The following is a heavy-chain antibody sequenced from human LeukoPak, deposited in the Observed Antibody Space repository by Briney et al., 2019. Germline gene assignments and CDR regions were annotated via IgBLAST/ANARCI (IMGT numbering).Heavy chain of an antibody. Sequence: SVKVSCKASGGTFSSYAISWVRQAPGQGLEWMGGIIPIFGTANYAQKFQGRVTITTDESTSTAYMELSSLRSEDTAVYYCASSGHYYDSSGPQSFDYWGQGTLVTVSS. CDR1: GGTFSSYA. V-gene: IGHV1-69*05. CDR2: IIPIFGTA. D-gene: IGHD3-22*01. CDR3: ASSGHYYDSSGPQSFDY. J-gene: IGHJ4*02.